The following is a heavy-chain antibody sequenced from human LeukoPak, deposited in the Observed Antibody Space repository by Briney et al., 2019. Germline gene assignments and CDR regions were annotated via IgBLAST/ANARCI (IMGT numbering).Heavy chain of an antibody. D-gene: IGHD2-21*02. Sequence: GGSLRPSCAASGFTFRGYAMSWVRQAPGKGLDWVSAIDSTGDYTYHADSVKGRLTISRDNSKNTLYLQMNSLRAEDTAVYYCARDGVVTGLDVWGQGTTVTVSS. J-gene: IGHJ6*02. CDR1: GFTFRGYA. CDR3: ARDGVVTGLDV. CDR2: IDSTGDYT. V-gene: IGHV3-23*01.